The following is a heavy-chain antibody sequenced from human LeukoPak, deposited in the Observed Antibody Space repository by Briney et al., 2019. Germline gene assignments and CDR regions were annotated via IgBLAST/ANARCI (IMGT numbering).Heavy chain of an antibody. CDR3: ARDYGYDPYDAFDI. D-gene: IGHD5-12*01. CDR2: ISSSSSTI. CDR1: GFTFSSYS. V-gene: IGHV3-48*02. J-gene: IGHJ3*02. Sequence: PGGSLRLSCAASGFTFSSYSMNWVRQAPGKGLEWVSYISSSSSTIYYADSVKGRFTISRDNAKNSLYLQMNSLRDEDTAVYFCARDYGYDPYDAFDIWGQGTMVTVSS.